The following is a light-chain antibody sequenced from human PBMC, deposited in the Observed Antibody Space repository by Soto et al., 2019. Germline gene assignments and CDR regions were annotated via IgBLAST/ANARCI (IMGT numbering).Light chain of an antibody. V-gene: IGKV3-15*01. CDR3: QQRTDRPPWT. CDR1: QTINNN. Sequence: VMTQAPATLSVSPGERATLSCRASQTINNNVAWYQLKDGQVPRLLIYGASTRAADVPARFSGGGSGTEFTLTISSLQSEDFAEYHCQQRTDRPPWTFGQGTKVDIK. J-gene: IGKJ1*01. CDR2: GAS.